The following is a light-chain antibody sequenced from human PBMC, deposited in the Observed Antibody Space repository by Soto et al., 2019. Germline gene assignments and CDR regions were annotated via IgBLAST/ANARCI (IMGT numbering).Light chain of an antibody. CDR3: QQYSDFLT. J-gene: IGKJ1*01. CDR1: RNINKW. V-gene: IGKV1-5*03. CDR2: KAS. Sequence: DIQMTQSPSTLSASVGDRVTITCRASRNINKWLAWYQQKPGKAPKLLIYKASDLESGVPSRFSGSGSGTEFTLTISSLQPDDFATYHCQQYSDFLTFGQGTKVE.